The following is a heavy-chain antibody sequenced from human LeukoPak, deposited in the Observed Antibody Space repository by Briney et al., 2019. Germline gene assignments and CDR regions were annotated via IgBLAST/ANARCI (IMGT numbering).Heavy chain of an antibody. CDR2: INNDGSSA. V-gene: IGHV3-74*01. Sequence: GGFLRLSCAASGFTFNNYWIHWVCQVRGKGLEWVSRINNDGSSASYVDSVKGRFTISRDNAKNTLFLQMNSLRAEDTAVYYCARRGTGHGMDVWGQGTTVIVSS. CDR1: GFTFNNYW. CDR3: ARRGTGHGMDV. J-gene: IGHJ6*02. D-gene: IGHD1-1*01.